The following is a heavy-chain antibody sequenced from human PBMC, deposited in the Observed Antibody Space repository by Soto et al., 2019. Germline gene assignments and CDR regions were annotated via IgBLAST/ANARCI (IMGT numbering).Heavy chain of an antibody. CDR1: GGSISSYY. Sequence: QVQLQESGPGLVKPSETLSLTCTVSGGSISSYYWSWIRQPAGKGLEWIGRIYTSGSTNYNPSLKSRVTMSVDTSKNQFSLKLSSVTAADTAVYYCARGQTYYDFWSGYPYYYYYGMDVWGQGTTVTVSS. CDR3: ARGQTYYDFWSGYPYYYYYGMDV. J-gene: IGHJ6*02. CDR2: IYTSGST. V-gene: IGHV4-4*07. D-gene: IGHD3-3*01.